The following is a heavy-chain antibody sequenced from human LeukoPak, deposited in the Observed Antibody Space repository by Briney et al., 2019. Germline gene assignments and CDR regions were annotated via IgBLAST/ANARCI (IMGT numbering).Heavy chain of an antibody. D-gene: IGHD1-26*01. Sequence: PVQPLDSPSVVIDGKTIHYADSVKGRFTMSRDNAKNSVYLQMNSLRVEDTAIYYCGSLWELIGYWGQGTLVTVSS. CDR3: GSLWELIGY. J-gene: IGHJ4*02. CDR2: VIDGKTI. V-gene: IGHV3-69-1*02.